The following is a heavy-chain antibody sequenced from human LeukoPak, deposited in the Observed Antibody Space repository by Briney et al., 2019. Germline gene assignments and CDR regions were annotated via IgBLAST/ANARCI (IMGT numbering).Heavy chain of an antibody. V-gene: IGHV1-18*01. D-gene: IGHD3-3*01. CDR2: ISAYNGNT. J-gene: IGHJ6*02. Sequence: GASVKVSCKASGYTFTSYGISWVRQAPGQGLEWMGWISAYNGNTNYAQKLQGRVTMTTDTSTSTAYMELRSLRSDDTAVYYCARKFWSGYYPYYYYGMDVWGQGTTVTVSS. CDR1: GYTFTSYG. CDR3: ARKFWSGYYPYYYYGMDV.